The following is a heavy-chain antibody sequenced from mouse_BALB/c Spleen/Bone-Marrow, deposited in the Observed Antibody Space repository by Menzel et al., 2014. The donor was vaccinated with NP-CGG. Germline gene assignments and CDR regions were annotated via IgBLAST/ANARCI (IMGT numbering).Heavy chain of an antibody. CDR1: GFTFTDYY. CDR3: ARDENVGIYWYFDV. J-gene: IGHJ1*01. Sequence: EVKVEESGGGLVQPGGSLRLSCAASGFTFTDYYISWVRQPPGKALEWLGLIRNKVKGYTTDYSASVKGRFTISRDSSQSISYLQMNTLRAEDSATYYCARDENVGIYWYFDVWGAGTTVTVSS. V-gene: IGHV7-3*02. CDR2: IRNKVKGYTT.